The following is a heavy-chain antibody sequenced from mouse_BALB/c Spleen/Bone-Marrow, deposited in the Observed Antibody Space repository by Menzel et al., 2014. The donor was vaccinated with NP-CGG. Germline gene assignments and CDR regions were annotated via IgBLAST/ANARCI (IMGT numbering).Heavy chain of an antibody. CDR2: ISNGGGST. CDR1: GFTFSSYT. Sequence: LVQFVGSLKLSCAASGFTFSSYTMSWVRQTPEKRLDWVAYISNGGGSTYYPDTVKGRFTISRDNAKNTLYLQMSSLKSEDTAMYYCARGNGFAYWGQGTLVTVSA. J-gene: IGHJ3*01. CDR3: ARGNGFAY. V-gene: IGHV5-12-2*01.